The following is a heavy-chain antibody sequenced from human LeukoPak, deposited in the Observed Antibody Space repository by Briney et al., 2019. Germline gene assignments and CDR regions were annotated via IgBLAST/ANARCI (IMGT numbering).Heavy chain of an antibody. J-gene: IGHJ3*02. CDR2: ISWNSGGI. CDR3: AKDKTALPVGAFDI. D-gene: IGHD3-10*01. V-gene: IGHV3-9*03. CDR1: GFTFDDHA. Sequence: GRSLRLSCEVSGFTFDDHAMHWVRQAPGKGLEWVSGISWNSGGIGYADSVKGRFTVSRDNAKNSLYLQMNSLRVEDMGLYYCAKDKTALPVGAFDIWGQGTLVTVSS.